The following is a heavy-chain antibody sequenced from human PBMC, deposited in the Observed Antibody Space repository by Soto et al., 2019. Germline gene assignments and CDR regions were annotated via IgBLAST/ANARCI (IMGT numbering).Heavy chain of an antibody. CDR1: GGTFSGYA. D-gene: IGHD3-22*01. V-gene: IGHV1-69*01. CDR2: IIPIFGTA. Sequence: QVQLVQSGAEVKKPGSSVKVSCKASGGTFSGYAISWVRQAPGQGLEWMGGIIPIFGTANYAQKFQGRVTITADESTSTAYMELSSLRSEDTAVYYCARHITMIVVVDYYYYGMDVWGQGTTVTVSS. J-gene: IGHJ6*02. CDR3: ARHITMIVVVDYYYYGMDV.